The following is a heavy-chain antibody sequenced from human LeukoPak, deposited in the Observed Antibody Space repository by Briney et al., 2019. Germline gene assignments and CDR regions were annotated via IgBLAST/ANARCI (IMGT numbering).Heavy chain of an antibody. CDR2: IIPIFGTA. D-gene: IGHD2-8*01. V-gene: IGHV1-69*05. CDR1: GGTFSSYA. J-gene: IGHJ6*02. Sequence: ASVKVSCKASGGTFSSYAISWVRQAPGQGLEWTGGIIPIFGTANYAQKFQGRVTMTRDTPTNTVYMELSSLRTEDTAVYYCASVYLYGMDVWGQGTTVTVSS. CDR3: ASVYLYGMDV.